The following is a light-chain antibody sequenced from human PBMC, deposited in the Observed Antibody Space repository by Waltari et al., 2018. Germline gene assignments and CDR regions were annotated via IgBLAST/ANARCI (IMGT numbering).Light chain of an antibody. Sequence: QSVLTQPPSASGTPGQRVTISCSGSSSNIGSNTVNWYQQLPGTAPKLLIYSNNPRASGVPGRFSGSKAGTSASLAISGLQSEDEADYYCAAWDDSLNVVVFGGGTKLTVL. CDR1: SSNIGSNT. J-gene: IGLJ2*01. CDR2: SNN. CDR3: AAWDDSLNVVV. V-gene: IGLV1-44*01.